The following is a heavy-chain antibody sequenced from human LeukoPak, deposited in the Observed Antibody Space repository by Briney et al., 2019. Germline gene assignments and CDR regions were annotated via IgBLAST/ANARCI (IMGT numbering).Heavy chain of an antibody. J-gene: IGHJ4*02. CDR1: GFTFSSYS. D-gene: IGHD3-16*01. V-gene: IGHV3-21*01. CDR2: ISSSSSYI. CDR3: ARAGYYDYVWGSPYYFDY. Sequence: GRSLRLSCAASGFTFSSYSMNWVRQAPGKGLEWVSSISSSSSYIYYADSVKGRFTISRDNAKNSLYLQMNSLRAEDTAVYYCARAGYYDYVWGSPYYFDYWGQGTLVTVSS.